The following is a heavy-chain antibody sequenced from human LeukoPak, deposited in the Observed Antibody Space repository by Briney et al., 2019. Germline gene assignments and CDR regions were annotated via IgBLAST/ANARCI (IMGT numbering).Heavy chain of an antibody. CDR2: IDTDGGYT. V-gene: IGHV3-74*01. D-gene: IGHD3-9*01. Sequence: GSPRLSCEASGVNFSSEWMHWVRQAPGKGLVWVSRIDTDGGYTSYADSVKRRFTISRDNDKNTVYLQMNSLRAEDTAVSYCARAMTGRVDYWGQGTLVTVSS. CDR1: GVNFSSEW. J-gene: IGHJ4*02. CDR3: ARAMTGRVDY.